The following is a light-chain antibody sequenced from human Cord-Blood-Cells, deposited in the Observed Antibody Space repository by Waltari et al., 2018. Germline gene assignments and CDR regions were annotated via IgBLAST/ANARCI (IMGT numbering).Light chain of an antibody. J-gene: IGKJ1*01. CDR1: QSISSW. V-gene: IGKV1-5*01. Sequence: DIQMTQSPSTLSASVGDRVTITCRASQSISSWLAWYQQKPGKAPKLLIYDASSLESGVPSSFSGSGSGTEFTLTNSSLQPDDFATYYCQQYNSYSGTFGQGTKVEIK. CDR2: DAS. CDR3: QQYNSYSGT.